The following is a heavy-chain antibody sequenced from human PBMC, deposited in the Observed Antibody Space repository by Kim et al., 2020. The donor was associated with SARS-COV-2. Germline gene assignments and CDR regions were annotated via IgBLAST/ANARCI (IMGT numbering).Heavy chain of an antibody. CDR1: GFTFSSYS. J-gene: IGHJ5*02. V-gene: IGHV3-21*01. D-gene: IGHD3-22*01. CDR2: ISSSSSYI. Sequence: GGSLRLSCAASGFTFSSYSMNWVRQAPGKGLEWVSSISSSSSYIYYADSVKGRFTISRDNAKNSLYLQMNSLRAEDTAVYYCAREITWDYYDSSGYSPGWCDPWGQGTLVTVSS. CDR3: AREITWDYYDSSGYSPGWCDP.